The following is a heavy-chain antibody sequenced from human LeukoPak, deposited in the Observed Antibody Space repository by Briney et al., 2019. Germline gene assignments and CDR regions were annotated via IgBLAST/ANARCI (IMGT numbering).Heavy chain of an antibody. J-gene: IGHJ4*02. CDR3: ATEFLMGAIDS. CDR2: IHQDGNEK. CDR1: GFVFSMYW. V-gene: IGHV3-7*01. Sequence: PGGSLRLSCDASGFVFSMYWMNWVRQAPGKGLEWVANIHQDGNEKYFVDSVEGRFTISRDNAKNSLYLQMNSLRVEDTAVYYCATEFLMGAIDSWGQGSLVAVSS. D-gene: IGHD1-26*01.